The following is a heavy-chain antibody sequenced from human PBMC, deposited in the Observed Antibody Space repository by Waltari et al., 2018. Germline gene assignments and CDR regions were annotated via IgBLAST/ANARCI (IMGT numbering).Heavy chain of an antibody. CDR2: IIPIFGTA. CDR3: ARDSGYYYDSSGDNPVFGY. D-gene: IGHD3-22*01. CDR1: GGTFSSYA. Sequence: QVQLVQSGAEVKKPGSSVKVSCKASGGTFSSYAISWVRQAPGQGLEWMGGIIPIFGTANYAQKFQGRVTITADESTSTAYMELSSLRSEDTAVYYCARDSGYYYDSSGDNPVFGYWGQGTLVTVSS. V-gene: IGHV1-69*01. J-gene: IGHJ4*02.